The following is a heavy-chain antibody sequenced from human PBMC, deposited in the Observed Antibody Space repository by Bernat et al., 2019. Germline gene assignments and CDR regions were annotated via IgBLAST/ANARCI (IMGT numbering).Heavy chain of an antibody. CDR2: IYYSGST. CDR3: ARAGLSNDYDSSGPAGDY. J-gene: IGHJ4*02. CDR1: GGSISSGDYY. Sequence: QVQLQESGPGLVKPSQTLSLTCTVSGGSISSGDYYWSWIRQPPGKGLEWIGYIYYSGSTYYNPSLKSRVTISVDTSKNQFSLKLSSVTAADTAVYYCARAGLSNDYDSSGPAGDYWGQGTLVTVSS. D-gene: IGHD3-22*01. V-gene: IGHV4-30-4*01.